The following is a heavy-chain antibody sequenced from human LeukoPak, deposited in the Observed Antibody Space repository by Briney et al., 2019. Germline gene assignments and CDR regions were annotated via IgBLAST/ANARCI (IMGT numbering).Heavy chain of an antibody. D-gene: IGHD3-9*01. Sequence: SGPTLVNPTQTLTLTCTFSGFSLSTSGVGVGWIRQPPGKALEWLALIYWNDDKRYSPSLKSRLTITKDTSKNQAVLTMTNMDPVDTATYYCAHRTSYWYDILTGYYLHYFDYWGQGTLVTVSS. CDR1: GFSLSTSGVG. CDR3: AHRTSYWYDILTGYYLHYFDY. V-gene: IGHV2-5*01. J-gene: IGHJ4*02. CDR2: IYWNDDK.